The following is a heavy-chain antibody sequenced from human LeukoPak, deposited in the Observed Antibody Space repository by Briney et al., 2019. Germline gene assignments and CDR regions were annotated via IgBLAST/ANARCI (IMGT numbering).Heavy chain of an antibody. D-gene: IGHD6-6*01. J-gene: IGHJ6*02. CDR1: GGSISSYY. CDR3: ARVASSSSRAPPCYYYGMDV. V-gene: IGHV4-59*01. Sequence: SETLSLTCTVSGGSISSYYWSWIRQPPGKGLEWIGYIYYSGSTNYNPSLKSRVTISVDTSKNQFSLKLSSVTAADTAVYYCARVASSSSRAPPCYYYGMDVWGQGTTVTVSS. CDR2: IYYSGST.